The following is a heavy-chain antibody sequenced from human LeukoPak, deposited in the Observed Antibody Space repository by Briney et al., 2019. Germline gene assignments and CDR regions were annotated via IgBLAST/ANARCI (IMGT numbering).Heavy chain of an antibody. Sequence: SETLSLTCTVSGGSISTSIYYWGWVRQPPGKGLEWIGSIYYSGSTYYNPSLKSRVTISVDTSNKQFSLKLSSVTAADTAVYYCARHFTIFGVVIRRPCDAFDIWGQGTMVTVSS. CDR1: GGSISTSIYY. D-gene: IGHD3-3*01. J-gene: IGHJ3*02. V-gene: IGHV4-39*01. CDR3: ARHFTIFGVVIRRPCDAFDI. CDR2: IYYSGST.